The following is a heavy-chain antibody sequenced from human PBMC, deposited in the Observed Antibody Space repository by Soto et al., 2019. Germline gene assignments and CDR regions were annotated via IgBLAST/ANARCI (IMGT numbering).Heavy chain of an antibody. CDR1: GLTFSSYA. D-gene: IGHD2-8*01. Sequence: PGGSLRLSCVASGLTFSSYAMSWVRQAPGKGLEWVSAISASGAGTYYADSVKGRFSISRDNSKNTLNLQLNSLRADDTAVYYCAKAYCSNECHGGNFDCWGQGTLVTVSS. J-gene: IGHJ4*02. V-gene: IGHV3-23*01. CDR2: ISASGAGT. CDR3: AKAYCSNECHGGNFDC.